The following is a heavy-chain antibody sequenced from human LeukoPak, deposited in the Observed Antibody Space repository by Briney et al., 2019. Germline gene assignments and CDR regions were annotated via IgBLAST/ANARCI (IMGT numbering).Heavy chain of an antibody. CDR3: ARLSLDNWFDP. Sequence: SETLSLTCAVSGGSVSSASYCWSWMRQPPGRGLEWIAYVYYSGSTKYNPSLKSGVTISVDTSKNQFSLKLSSVTAADTAIYYCARLSLDNWFDPWGQGTLVTVSS. CDR1: GGSVSSASYC. V-gene: IGHV4-61*01. J-gene: IGHJ5*02. CDR2: VYYSGST. D-gene: IGHD3-16*02.